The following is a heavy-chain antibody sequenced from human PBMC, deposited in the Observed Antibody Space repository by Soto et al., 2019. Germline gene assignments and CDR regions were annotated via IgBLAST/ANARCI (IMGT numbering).Heavy chain of an antibody. CDR3: AHAMLYCTGGSCSTWFDS. CDR1: GFSLSTHGVG. D-gene: IGHD2-15*01. V-gene: IGHV2-5*02. Sequence: QITLKESGPTLVKPTQTLTLTCTFSGFSLSTHGVGVGWIRQPAGKALEWLALIYWDDDKRYSASLNSRLTITKDTSKNQVVLTMTNVDPVDTATYSCAHAMLYCTGGSCSTWFDSWGPGTLVTVSS. J-gene: IGHJ5*01. CDR2: IYWDDDK.